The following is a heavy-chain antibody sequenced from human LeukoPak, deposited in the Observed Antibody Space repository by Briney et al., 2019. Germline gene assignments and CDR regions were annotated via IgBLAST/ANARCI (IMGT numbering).Heavy chain of an antibody. J-gene: IGHJ4*02. CDR3: AKTRGYYDSSGYAKKYYFDY. CDR2: IWYDGSNK. CDR1: GFTFRTYG. V-gene: IGHV3-33*06. D-gene: IGHD3-22*01. Sequence: GGSLRLSCAASGFTFRTYGMHWVRQAPGKGLEWVAVIWYDGSNKYYADSVKGRFTISRDDSKNTVYLQMNSLRAEDTAVYYCAKTRGYYDSSGYAKKYYFDYWGQGTLVTVSS.